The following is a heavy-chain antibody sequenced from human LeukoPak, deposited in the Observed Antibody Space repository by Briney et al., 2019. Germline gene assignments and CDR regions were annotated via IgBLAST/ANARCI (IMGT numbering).Heavy chain of an antibody. CDR3: ARAPTPIYDSSGYYSLYFDY. Sequence: MSSETLSLTCTVSGGSISSYYWSWIRQPPGKGLEWIGSIYYSGSTYYNPSLKSRVTISVDTSKNQFSLKLSSVTAADTAVYYCARAPTPIYDSSGYYSLYFDYWGQGTLVTVSS. V-gene: IGHV4-39*07. J-gene: IGHJ4*02. CDR2: IYYSGST. CDR1: GGSISSYY. D-gene: IGHD3-22*01.